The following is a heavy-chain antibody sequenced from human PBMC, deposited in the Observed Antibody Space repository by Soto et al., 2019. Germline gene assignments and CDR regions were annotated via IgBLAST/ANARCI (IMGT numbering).Heavy chain of an antibody. CDR2: MNPNSGNT. V-gene: IGHV1-8*01. CDR3: AKTGYSSSWYGPKDYYYYYMDV. J-gene: IGHJ6*03. Sequence: QVQLVQSGAEVKKPGASVKVSCKASGYTFTSYDINWVRQATGQGLEWMGWMNPNSGNTGYAQKFQGRVTMTRNTSISTAYMELSSLRSEDTAVYYCAKTGYSSSWYGPKDYYYYYMDVWGKGTTVTVSS. D-gene: IGHD6-13*01. CDR1: GYTFTSYD.